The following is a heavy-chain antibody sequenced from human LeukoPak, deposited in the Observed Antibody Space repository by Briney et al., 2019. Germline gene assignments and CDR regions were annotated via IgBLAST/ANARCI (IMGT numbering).Heavy chain of an antibody. CDR1: GGTLSSYG. J-gene: IGHJ5*02. CDR3: ARVTPDYSRWFDP. V-gene: IGHV1-69*13. CDR2: VIPILATS. D-gene: IGHD2-15*01. Sequence: SVKVSCKASGGTLSSYGITWVRQAPGQGLEWMGGVIPILATSNYAEKFQGRVTITADESTSTDYMELSSLRSEDTAVYYCARVTPDYSRWFDPWGQGTLVTVSS.